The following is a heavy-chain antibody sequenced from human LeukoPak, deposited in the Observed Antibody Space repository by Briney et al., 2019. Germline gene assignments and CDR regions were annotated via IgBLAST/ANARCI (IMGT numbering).Heavy chain of an antibody. CDR3: AGDAYYDSSGYYGH. CDR2: ISSSGSTI. D-gene: IGHD3-22*01. V-gene: IGHV3-11*04. J-gene: IGHJ4*02. CDR1: GFTFSDYY. Sequence: GGSLRLSCAASGFTFSDYYMSWIRQAPGKGLEWVSYISSSGSTIYYADSVKGRFTISRDNAKNSLYLQMNSLRAEDTAVYYCAGDAYYDSSGYYGHWGQGTLVTVSS.